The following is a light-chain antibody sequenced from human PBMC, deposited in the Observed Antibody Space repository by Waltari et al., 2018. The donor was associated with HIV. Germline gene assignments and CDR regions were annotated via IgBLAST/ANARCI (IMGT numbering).Light chain of an antibody. V-gene: IGLV1-44*01. Sequence: HSVLTQPPSASGTPGPRVTISCSGSNSNIGSNSVNWYQQHPRPTPKPLIYSTNQRPLGVPDRFSGSESGTSAALAISGLQSEDEADYYCAAWDDSRNAHVVFGGGTKLTVL. CDR1: NSNIGSNS. CDR3: AAWDDSRNAHVV. CDR2: STN. J-gene: IGLJ2*01.